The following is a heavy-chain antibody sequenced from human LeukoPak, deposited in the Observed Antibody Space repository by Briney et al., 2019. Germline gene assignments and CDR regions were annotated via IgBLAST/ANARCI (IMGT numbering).Heavy chain of an antibody. V-gene: IGHV1-24*01. D-gene: IGHD3-22*01. CDR1: GYTLTELS. CDR3: ATDIDSSGYYLFDY. Sequence: ASVKVSCKVSGYTLTELSMHWVRQAPGKGLEWMGGFDPGDGETIYAQKFQGRVTMTEDTSTDTAYMELSSLRSEDTAVYYCATDIDSSGYYLFDYWGQGTLVTVSS. CDR2: FDPGDGET. J-gene: IGHJ4*02.